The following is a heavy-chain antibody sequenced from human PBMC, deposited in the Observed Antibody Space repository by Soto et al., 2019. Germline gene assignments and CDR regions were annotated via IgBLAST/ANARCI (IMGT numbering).Heavy chain of an antibody. J-gene: IGHJ4*02. CDR2: IDPSDSYT. CDR3: ARGEMATGRVDY. V-gene: IGHV5-10-1*01. D-gene: IGHD5-12*01. CDR1: GYSFTSCW. Sequence: GESLKISCKGSGYSFTSCWNSWVRQMSGKGLEWMGRIDPSDSYTNYSPSFQGHVTISADKSISTAYLQWSSLKASDTAMYYCARGEMATGRVDYWGQGTLVTVSS.